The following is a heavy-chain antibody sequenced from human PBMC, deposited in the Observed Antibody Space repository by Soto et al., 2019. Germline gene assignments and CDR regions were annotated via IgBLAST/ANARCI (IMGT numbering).Heavy chain of an antibody. Sequence: QVQLVQAGAEVKKPGASVKVSCKASGYTFNNYGISWVRQAPGQGLEWMGWLGPYNGNTDHAQNFQGSVTMTTETSTNTDYMELRSLRSDDTALYYCARCYCSVGSCYSCWHFDLWGRGTLVTVAS. CDR2: LGPYNGNT. V-gene: IGHV1-18*01. D-gene: IGHD2-15*01. J-gene: IGHJ2*01. CDR1: GYTFNNYG. CDR3: ARCYCSVGSCYSCWHFDL.